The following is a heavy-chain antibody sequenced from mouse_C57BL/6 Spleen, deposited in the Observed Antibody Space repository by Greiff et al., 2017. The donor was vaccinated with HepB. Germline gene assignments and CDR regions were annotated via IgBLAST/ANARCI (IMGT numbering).Heavy chain of an antibody. CDR3: ARGGGNYVGFAY. Sequence: QVQLKESGAELVKPGASVKISCKASGYAFSSYWMNWVKQRPGKGLEWIGQIYPGDGDTNYNGKFKGKATLTADKSSSTAYMQLSSLTSEDSAVYFCARGGGNYVGFAYWGQGTLVTVSA. CDR2: IYPGDGDT. J-gene: IGHJ3*01. D-gene: IGHD2-1*01. V-gene: IGHV1-80*01. CDR1: GYAFSSYW.